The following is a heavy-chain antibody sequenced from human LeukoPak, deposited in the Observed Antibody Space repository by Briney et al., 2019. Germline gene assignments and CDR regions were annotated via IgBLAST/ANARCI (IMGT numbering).Heavy chain of an antibody. Sequence: GRSLRLSCAASGFTFSNYGMHWVRQAPGKGLEWVAVIWYGGNNKYYADSVKGRFTISRDNSKNTLYLQMNSLRAEDTAVYYCAKSQYQLPTSYYYYYMDVWGKGTTVTVSS. CDR3: AKSQYQLPTSYYYYYMDV. CDR2: IWYGGNNK. CDR1: GFTFSNYG. V-gene: IGHV3-33*08. J-gene: IGHJ6*03. D-gene: IGHD2-2*01.